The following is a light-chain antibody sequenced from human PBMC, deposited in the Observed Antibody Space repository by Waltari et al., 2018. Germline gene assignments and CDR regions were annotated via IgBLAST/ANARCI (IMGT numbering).Light chain of an antibody. J-gene: IGLJ1*01. CDR2: EVN. CDR3: NSYTSSTTQV. V-gene: IGLV2-14*01. Sequence: QSALTQPASVSGSPGQSITIPCTGTSTDFGASNYVPWYQQHPGKAPKLMIYEVNNRPSGVSHRFSGSKSGNTASLTISGLQAEDEADYFCNSYTSSTTQVFGTGTKVTVL. CDR1: STDFGASNY.